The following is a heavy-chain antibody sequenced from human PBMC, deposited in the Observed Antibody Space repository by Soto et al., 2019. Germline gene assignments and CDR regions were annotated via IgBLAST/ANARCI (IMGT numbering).Heavy chain of an antibody. V-gene: IGHV1-8*01. J-gene: IGHJ4*02. CDR1: GYTFTSYD. Sequence: ASVKVSCKASGYTFTSYDINWVRQATGQGLEWMGWMNPNSGNTGYAQKFQGRVTMTRNTSISKAYMELSSLGSEDTAVYYCARAPRKSMVRGHPGYYFDYWGQGTLVTVSS. CDR3: ARAPRKSMVRGHPGYYFDY. CDR2: MNPNSGNT. D-gene: IGHD3-10*01.